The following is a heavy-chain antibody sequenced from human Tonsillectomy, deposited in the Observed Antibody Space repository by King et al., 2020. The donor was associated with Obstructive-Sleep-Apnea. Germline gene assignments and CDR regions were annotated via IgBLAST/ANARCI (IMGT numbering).Heavy chain of an antibody. D-gene: IGHD2/OR15-2a*01. Sequence: VQLVESGGGVLRPGGSLRLSCAASGFTFDDYGMTWVRPAPGKGLEWVSGIIWNGGKTDYADSVKGRFTISRDNAKNSLYLQMNSLRAEDTALYHCARVANMGSLHAFDIWGQGTMVTVSS. V-gene: IGHV3-20*01. CDR1: GFTFDDYG. CDR2: IIWNGGKT. CDR3: ARVANMGSLHAFDI. J-gene: IGHJ3*02.